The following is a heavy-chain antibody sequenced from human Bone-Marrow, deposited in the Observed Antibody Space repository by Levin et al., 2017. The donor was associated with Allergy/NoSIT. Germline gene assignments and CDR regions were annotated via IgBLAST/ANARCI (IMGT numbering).Heavy chain of an antibody. CDR1: GFPFSSYA. V-gene: IGHV3-23*01. J-gene: IGHJ6*02. D-gene: IGHD3-3*01. CDR2: ISGSGGST. Sequence: LSLTCAASGFPFSSYAMSWVRQAPGKGLEWGSAISGSGGSTYYADTVKGGFTISRENSKNTLYLQMNSLIAEDTAVYYCAKDSASTIFGVVILPDYSVMDVWGQGTTVTVSS. CDR3: AKDSASTIFGVVILPDYSVMDV.